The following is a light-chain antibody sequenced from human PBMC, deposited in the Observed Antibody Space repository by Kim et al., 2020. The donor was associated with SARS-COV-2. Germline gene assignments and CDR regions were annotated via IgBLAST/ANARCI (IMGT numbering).Light chain of an antibody. J-gene: IGKJ4*01. V-gene: IGKV3-20*01. CDR3: QQYDTLPLT. CDR2: GAS. Sequence: LSPGERATLSCRASQSFSNRFLAWYQQKPGQAPRLLIYGASSRATGIPDRFSGSGSGTDFTLTISRLEPEDFALYYCQQYDTLPLTFGGGTKVDIK. CDR1: QSFSNRF.